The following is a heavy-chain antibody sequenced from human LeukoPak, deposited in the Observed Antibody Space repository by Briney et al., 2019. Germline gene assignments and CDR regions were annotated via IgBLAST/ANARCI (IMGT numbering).Heavy chain of an antibody. CDR3: ASPVDVEMATITYFQH. D-gene: IGHD5-24*01. V-gene: IGHV3-30*04. CDR1: GFTFSSYA. J-gene: IGHJ1*01. CDR2: ISYDGSNK. Sequence: PGRSLRLSCAASGFTFSSYAMHWVRQDPGKGLEWVAVISYDGSNKYYADSVKGRFTISRDNSKNTLYLQMNSLRAEDTAVYYCASPVDVEMATITYFQHWGQGTLVTVSS.